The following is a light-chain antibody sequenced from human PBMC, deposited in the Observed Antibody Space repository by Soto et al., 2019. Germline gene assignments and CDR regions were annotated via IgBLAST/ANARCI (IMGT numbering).Light chain of an antibody. CDR2: EVS. V-gene: IGLV2-14*01. Sequence: QSALTQPASVSESPGQSITISCTGTSSDVGTYNYVSWYQHRPGTAPKLMIYEVSNRPSGVSNRFSGSKSGNTASLTISGLQADDEADYYCSSYASSTTLDVLFGGGTKLTVL. CDR1: SSDVGTYNY. CDR3: SSYASSTTLDVL. J-gene: IGLJ2*01.